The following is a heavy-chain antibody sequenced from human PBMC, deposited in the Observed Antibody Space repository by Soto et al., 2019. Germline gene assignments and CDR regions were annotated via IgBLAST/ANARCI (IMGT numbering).Heavy chain of an antibody. Sequence: EVQLVESGGGLVQPGGSLRLSCAASGFTVSSNYMSWVRQAPGKGLEWVSVIYSGGSTYYADSVKGRFTISRHNSKNTLYLQMNSLRAEDTAVYYCASTIFGVVIKLDAFDIWGQGTMVTVSS. D-gene: IGHD3-3*01. CDR2: IYSGGST. CDR1: GFTVSSNY. V-gene: IGHV3-53*04. J-gene: IGHJ3*02. CDR3: ASTIFGVVIKLDAFDI.